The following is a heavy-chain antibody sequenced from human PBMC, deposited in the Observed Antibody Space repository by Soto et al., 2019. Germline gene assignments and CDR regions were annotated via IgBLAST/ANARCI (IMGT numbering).Heavy chain of an antibody. D-gene: IGHD3-10*01. J-gene: IGHJ1*01. Sequence: QVQLQQWGAGLLKPSETLSLTCAVYGGSFSGYYWCWIRQPPGKGLEWIGELNDSAGTNYNASLKSRVSISVDTSKNQFSLKLSFVTAADTAVYYCARGRGGVQHWGQGTLVTVSS. V-gene: IGHV4-34*01. CDR1: GGSFSGYY. CDR2: LNDSAGT. CDR3: ARGRGGVQH.